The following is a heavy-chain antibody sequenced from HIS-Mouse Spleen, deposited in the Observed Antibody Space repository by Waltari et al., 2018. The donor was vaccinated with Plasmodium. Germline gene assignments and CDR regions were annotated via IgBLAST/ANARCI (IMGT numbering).Heavy chain of an antibody. Sequence: QLQLQESGPGLANPSETLSLTAPVSGCPISSSLYYWGWIRQPPGKGLEWIGSICYSGSTYYNPSLKSRVTISVDTSKNQFSLKLSSVTAADTAVYYCARRGGSYYYFDYWGQGTLVTVSS. CDR1: GCPISSSLYY. CDR3: ARRGGSYYYFDY. CDR2: ICYSGST. V-gene: IGHV4-39*01. D-gene: IGHD1-26*01. J-gene: IGHJ4*02.